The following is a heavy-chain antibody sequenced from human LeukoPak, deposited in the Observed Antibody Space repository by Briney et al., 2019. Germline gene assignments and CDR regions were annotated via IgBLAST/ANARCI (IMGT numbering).Heavy chain of an antibody. D-gene: IGHD2-21*01. V-gene: IGHV3-21*01. J-gene: IGHJ6*02. CDR3: ARGPPDRLWYYGMDV. CDR2: ISSSSSYI. CDR1: GFTFSSYS. Sequence: GGSLRLSCAASGFTFSSYSMNWVRQAPGKGLEWVSSISSSSSYIYYADSVKGRFTISRDNAKNSLYLQMNSLRAEDTAVYYCARGPPDRLWYYGMDVWGQGTTVTVSS.